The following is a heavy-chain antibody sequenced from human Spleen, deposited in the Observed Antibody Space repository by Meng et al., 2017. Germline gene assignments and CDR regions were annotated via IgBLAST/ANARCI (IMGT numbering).Heavy chain of an antibody. Sequence: GESLKISCAASGFTFSSYAMSWVRQAPGKGLEWVSAISGSGDTYYADSVKGRFTISRDNSKNTLYLQMHSLRGDDTAVYCCAKEREAIGTEGIDYWGQGTLVTVSS. CDR3: AKEREAIGTEGIDY. CDR2: ISGSGDT. V-gene: IGHV3-23*01. D-gene: IGHD1-7*01. J-gene: IGHJ4*02. CDR1: GFTFSSYA.